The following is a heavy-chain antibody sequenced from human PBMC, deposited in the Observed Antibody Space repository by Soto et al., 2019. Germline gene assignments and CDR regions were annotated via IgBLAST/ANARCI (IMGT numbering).Heavy chain of an antibody. D-gene: IGHD5-12*01. CDR2: INHSGST. V-gene: IGHV4-34*01. CDR3: ARDREPWLRLIWFDP. J-gene: IGHJ5*02. CDR1: GGSFSGYY. Sequence: SETLSLTCAVYGGSFSGYYWSWIRQPPGKGLEWIGEINHSGSTNYNPSLKSRVTISVDTSKNQFSLKLSSVTAADTAVYYCARDREPWLRLIWFDPWGQGTLVTVSS.